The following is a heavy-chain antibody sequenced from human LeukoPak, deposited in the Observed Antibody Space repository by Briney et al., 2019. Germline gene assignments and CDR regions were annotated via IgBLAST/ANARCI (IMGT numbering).Heavy chain of an antibody. D-gene: IGHD5-12*01. CDR1: GGSISSYY. CDR3: ARGGYGPWYFDL. V-gene: IGHV4-59*01. CDR2: IYYSGST. Sequence: PSETLSLTCTVPGGSISSYYWSWIRQPPGKGLEWIGHIYYSGSTNYNPSLKSRVTISVDTSKNQFSLKLSSVTAADTAVYYCARGGYGPWYFDLWGRGTLVTVSS. J-gene: IGHJ2*01.